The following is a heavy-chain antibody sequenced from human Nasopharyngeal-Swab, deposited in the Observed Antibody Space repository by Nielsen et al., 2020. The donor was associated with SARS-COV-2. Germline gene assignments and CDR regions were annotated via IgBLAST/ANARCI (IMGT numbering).Heavy chain of an antibody. Sequence: GGSLRLSCAASGFTFSNFSMNWVRQAPGKGLEWVSSISSSSSYIYYADSVKGRFTISRDNAKNSLYLQMNSLRAEDTAVYYCARGPLGYSYCYVDYWCQGTLVTVSS. CDR2: ISSSSSYI. V-gene: IGHV3-21*01. J-gene: IGHJ4*02. CDR1: GFTFSNFS. CDR3: ARGPLGYSYCYVDY. D-gene: IGHD5-18*01.